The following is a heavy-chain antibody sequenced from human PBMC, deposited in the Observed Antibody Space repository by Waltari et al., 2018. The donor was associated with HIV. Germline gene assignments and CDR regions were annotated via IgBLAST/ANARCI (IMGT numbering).Heavy chain of an antibody. D-gene: IGHD2-15*01. CDR1: GGSITSSSYF. Sequence: QLQLQASGPGLVKPSETLSLTCTVSGGSITSSSYFWAWIRQPPGKGLEWIGNIYSGGNTYYNPSLQSRVTMSVDRSNSQFSLRLSSVTAADTGVYYCARRVVPGSTLDPWGPGALVTVSS. CDR3: ARRVVPGSTLDP. V-gene: IGHV4-39*01. J-gene: IGHJ5*02. CDR2: IYSGGNT.